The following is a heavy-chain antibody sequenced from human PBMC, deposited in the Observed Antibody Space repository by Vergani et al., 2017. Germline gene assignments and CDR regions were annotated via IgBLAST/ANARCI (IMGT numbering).Heavy chain of an antibody. CDR3: TRQANGGNSGGY. CDR1: GFTFSGSA. CDR2: IRSKANSYAK. J-gene: IGHJ4*02. D-gene: IGHD4-23*01. V-gene: IGHV3-73*01. Sequence: EVQLVESGGGLVQPGGSLKLSCAASGFTFSGSAMHWVRQASGKGLEWVGRIRSKANSYAKAYAASVKGRFTISRDDSKNTAYLQMNSLKTEDTAVYYCTRQANGGNSGGYWGQGTLVTVSS.